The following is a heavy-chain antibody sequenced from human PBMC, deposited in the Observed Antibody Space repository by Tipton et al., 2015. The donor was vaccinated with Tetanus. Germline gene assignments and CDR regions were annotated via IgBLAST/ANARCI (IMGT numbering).Heavy chain of an antibody. J-gene: IGHJ4*02. V-gene: IGHV1-8*01. CDR2: MNPNSGNT. CDR1: GYTFTSYD. D-gene: IGHD3-22*01. Sequence: QLVQSGAEVKKPGASVKVSCKASGYTFTSYDINWVRQATGQGLEWMGWMNPNSGNTGYAQKFQGRVTMTRNTSISTAYMELSSLRSEDTAVYYCARDLLGDYYDSSGYRTDYWGQGTLVTVSS. CDR3: ARDLLGDYYDSSGYRTDY.